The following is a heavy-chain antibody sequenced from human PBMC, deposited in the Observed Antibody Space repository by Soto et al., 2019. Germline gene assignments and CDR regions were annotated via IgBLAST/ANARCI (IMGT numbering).Heavy chain of an antibody. D-gene: IGHD1-26*01. Sequence: EVQLVESGGGLVQPGGSLRLSCAASGFTFSTYWMSWVRPAPGKGPEWVASIKQDGSEKYYMDSVKGRFTISKDNAKNSLYLQMNSLRVEDTAVYYCAREVRATFDPWGQGTLVTVSS. CDR3: AREVRATFDP. J-gene: IGHJ5*02. CDR1: GFTFSTYW. V-gene: IGHV3-7*01. CDR2: IKQDGSEK.